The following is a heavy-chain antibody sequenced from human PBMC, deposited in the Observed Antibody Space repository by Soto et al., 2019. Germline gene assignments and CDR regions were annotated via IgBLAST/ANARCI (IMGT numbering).Heavy chain of an antibody. CDR1: GYSFTSYW. J-gene: IGHJ4*02. V-gene: IGHV5-51*01. Sequence: GESLKISCKGSGYSFTSYWIGWVRQMPGKGLEWMGSIYPGDSDTRYSPSFQGQVTISADKSISTAYLQWSSLKASDTAMYYCARLLRYGSGPEKSYFDYWGQGTLVTVSS. CDR3: ARLLRYGSGPEKSYFDY. CDR2: IYPGDSDT. D-gene: IGHD3-10*01.